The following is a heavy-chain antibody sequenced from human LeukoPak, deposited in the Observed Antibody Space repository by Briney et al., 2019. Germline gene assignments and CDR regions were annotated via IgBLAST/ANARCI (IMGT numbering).Heavy chain of an antibody. CDR2: IYSAGGT. CDR3: ARDSSYYYGMDV. J-gene: IGHJ6*02. Sequence: GGSLRLSCAASGFTIAKKYMNWVRQAPGKGLDWVSLIYSAGGTSYADSVKGRFTISKDNSKNTLYLQMNSLRAEDTAVYYCARDSSYYYGMDVWGQGTTVTVSS. CDR1: GFTIAKKY. V-gene: IGHV3-53*01.